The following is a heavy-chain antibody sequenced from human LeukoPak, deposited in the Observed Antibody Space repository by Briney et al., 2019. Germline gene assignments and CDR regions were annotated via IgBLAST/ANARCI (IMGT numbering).Heavy chain of an antibody. CDR2: INPNSGGT. D-gene: IGHD3-10*01. CDR3: ASFSGSGSYSDY. CDR1: GYTFTGYY. V-gene: IGHV1-2*02. Sequence: ASVKVTCKACGYTFTGYYMHWVRQAPGQGLEWMGWINPNSGGTNYAQKFQGRVTMTRGTSISTAYMELSRLRSDDTAVYYCASFSGSGSYSDYWGQGTLVTVSS. J-gene: IGHJ4*02.